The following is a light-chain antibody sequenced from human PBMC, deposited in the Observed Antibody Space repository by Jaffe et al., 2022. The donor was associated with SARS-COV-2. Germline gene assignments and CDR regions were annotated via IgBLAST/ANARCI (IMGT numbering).Light chain of an antibody. CDR3: QQSDTTPYT. CDR2: GAY. Sequence: DVQMTQSPSSLSASVGDRVTITCRASQSINSFLNWYQQKPGKAPKLLIYGAYSLQSGVPSRFSGSGSGTDFALTISSLQPEDFATYYCQQSDTTPYTFGQGTKLEIK. J-gene: IGKJ2*01. CDR1: QSINSF. V-gene: IGKV1-39*01.